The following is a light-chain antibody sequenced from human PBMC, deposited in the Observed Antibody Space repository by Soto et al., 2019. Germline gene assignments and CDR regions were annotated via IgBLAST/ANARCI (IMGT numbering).Light chain of an antibody. CDR2: AAS. J-gene: IGKJ1*01. V-gene: IGKV1-39*01. CDR1: QSISSY. Sequence: DIQMRQSPSYLSASVGARVTITCRASQSISSYLNWYQQKPGKAPKLLIYAASSLQSGVPSRFSGSGSGTDFTLTISSLQPEDFATYYCQQSYSTPRTFGQGTKVDIK. CDR3: QQSYSTPRT.